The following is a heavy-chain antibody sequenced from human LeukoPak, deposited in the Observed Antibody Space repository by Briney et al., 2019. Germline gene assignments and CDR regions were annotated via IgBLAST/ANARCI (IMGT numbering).Heavy chain of an antibody. V-gene: IGHV4-38-2*01. J-gene: IGHJ3*02. CDR2: IYHSGST. CDR1: GYSISSGYY. Sequence: PSETLSLTCAVSGYSISSGYYWGWIRQPPGKGLEWIGSIYHSGSTYYNPSLKSRVTISVDTSKNQFSLKLSSVTAADTAVYYCASSLWIQLLALDIWGQGTMVTVSS. D-gene: IGHD5-18*01. CDR3: ASSLWIQLLALDI.